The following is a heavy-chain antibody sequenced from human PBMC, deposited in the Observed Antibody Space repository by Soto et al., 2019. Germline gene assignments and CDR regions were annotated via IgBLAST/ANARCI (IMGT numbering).Heavy chain of an antibody. CDR3: ARPTTVIYFDY. CDR1: GFTLSSYV. V-gene: IGHV3-23*01. J-gene: IGHJ4*02. CDR2: ISGSGGST. D-gene: IGHD4-17*01. Sequence: EVQLLESGGGLVQPGGSLRLSCAASGFTLSSYVMSWVRQAPGKGLEWVSAISGSGGSTYYADSVKGRFTISRDNSKNTLYLQMNSLRAEDTAVYYCARPTTVIYFDYWGQGPLVTVSS.